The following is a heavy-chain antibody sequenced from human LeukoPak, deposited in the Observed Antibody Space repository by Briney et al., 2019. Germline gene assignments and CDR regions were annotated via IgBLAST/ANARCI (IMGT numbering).Heavy chain of an antibody. CDR3: ARSRVPDYFDY. CDR2: IYTSGST. D-gene: IGHD4/OR15-4a*01. V-gene: IGHV4-61*02. J-gene: IGHJ4*02. Sequence: PSETLSLTCTVSGGSISSGSYYWSWIRQPAGQGLEWIGRIYTSGSTNYNPSLKSRVTISVDTSKNQFSLKLSSVTAADTAVYYCARSRVPDYFDYWGQGTLVTVSS. CDR1: GGSISSGSYY.